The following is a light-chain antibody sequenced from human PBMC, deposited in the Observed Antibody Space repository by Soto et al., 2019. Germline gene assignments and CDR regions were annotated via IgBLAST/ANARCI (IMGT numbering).Light chain of an antibody. CDR2: GVT. CDR1: SNDVGRYNF. J-gene: IGLJ3*02. CDR3: SSYTTVGAWV. V-gene: IGLV2-14*01. Sequence: QSALTQPASVSGSPGQSITISCTGTSNDVGRYNFVSWYQQHPGTAPKPMIFGVTNRPSGISDRFSGSKSGNTASLTIYGLQAEDEADYYCSSYTTVGAWVFGGGTKLTVL.